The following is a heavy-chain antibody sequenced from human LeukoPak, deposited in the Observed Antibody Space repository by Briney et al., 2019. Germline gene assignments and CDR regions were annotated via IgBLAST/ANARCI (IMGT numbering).Heavy chain of an antibody. J-gene: IGHJ4*02. Sequence: PGRSLRLYCAASGFTFSSYAMHWVRQAPGKGLEWVAIISYDGRNKYYADSVKGRFTISRDNSNNTLYLQMNSLRAEDTAVYYCARGPLAYCGGDCSHFDYWGQGTLVTVSS. CDR2: ISYDGRNK. V-gene: IGHV3-30*04. CDR1: GFTFSSYA. D-gene: IGHD2-21*02. CDR3: ARGPLAYCGGDCSHFDY.